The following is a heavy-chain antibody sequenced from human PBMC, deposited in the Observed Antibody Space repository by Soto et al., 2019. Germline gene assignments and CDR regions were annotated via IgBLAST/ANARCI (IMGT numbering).Heavy chain of an antibody. CDR1: GGSISSYY. Sequence: PSETLSLTCTVSGGSISSYYWSWIRQPPGKGLDWIGYIYYSGSTNYNPSLKSRVTISVDTSKNQFSLKLSSVTAADTAVYYCARLTTEDYYYYYGMDVWGQGTTVTVSS. CDR3: ARLTTEDYYYYYGMDV. D-gene: IGHD4-17*01. CDR2: IYYSGST. V-gene: IGHV4-59*08. J-gene: IGHJ6*02.